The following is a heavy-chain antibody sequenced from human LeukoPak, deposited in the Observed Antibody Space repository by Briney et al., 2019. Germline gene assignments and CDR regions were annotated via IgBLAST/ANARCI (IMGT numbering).Heavy chain of an antibody. J-gene: IGHJ4*02. CDR2: ISAYNGNT. D-gene: IGHD3-16*02. CDR1: GYTFTCYG. V-gene: IGHV1-18*01. CDR3: ARDPNYDYVWGSYRYGNYFDY. Sequence: GASVKVSCKASGYTFTCYGISWVRQAPGQGLEWMGWISAYNGNTNYAQKLQGRVTMTTDTSTSTAYMELRSLGSDDTTVYYCARDPNYDYVWGSYRYGNYFDYWGQGTLVTVSS.